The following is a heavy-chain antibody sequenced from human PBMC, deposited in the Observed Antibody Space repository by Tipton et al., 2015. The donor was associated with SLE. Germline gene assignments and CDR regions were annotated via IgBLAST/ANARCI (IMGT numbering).Heavy chain of an antibody. V-gene: IGHV4-39*07. D-gene: IGHD6-13*01. CDR1: GGSVSSSSIY. Sequence: TLSLTCTVSGGSVSSSSIYWAWIRQPPGKGREWIGSIYYTGTTTYYNSFLKSRVTMSVDTSKNQFSLKLSSVTAADTAVYYCARRRGSSWYEDYFDYWGQGTLVTVSS. CDR3: ARRRGSSWYEDYFDY. J-gene: IGHJ4*02. CDR2: IYYTGTTT.